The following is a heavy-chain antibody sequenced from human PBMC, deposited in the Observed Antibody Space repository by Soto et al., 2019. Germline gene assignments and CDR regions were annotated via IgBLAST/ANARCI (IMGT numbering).Heavy chain of an antibody. D-gene: IGHD6-6*01. CDR2: ISSNGVGT. CDR1: GFTLSGYA. Sequence: EVQLAESGGGLAQPGGSLRLSCAASGFTLSGYAMDWVRQAPGKGLEYVSGISSNGVGTYYANAVQCRFTISRDKSKNTVYLQMGSLRPEDMAVYYCARRARPDFYSMDVWGKGTTVTVSS. V-gene: IGHV3-64*01. J-gene: IGHJ6*03. CDR3: ARRARPDFYSMDV.